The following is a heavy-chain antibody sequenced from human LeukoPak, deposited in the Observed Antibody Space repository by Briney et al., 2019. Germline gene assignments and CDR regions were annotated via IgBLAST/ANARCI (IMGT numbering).Heavy chain of an antibody. CDR1: GGSISSGGYY. D-gene: IGHD5-18*01. V-gene: IGHV4-31*03. J-gene: IGHJ4*02. Sequence: SETLSLTCTVSGGSISSGGYYWSWIRLHPGKGLEWIGYIYYSGSTYYNPSLKSRVTISVDTSKNQFSLKLSSVTAADTAVYYCARGRGYTYFDYWGQGTLVTVSS. CDR2: IYYSGST. CDR3: ARGRGYTYFDY.